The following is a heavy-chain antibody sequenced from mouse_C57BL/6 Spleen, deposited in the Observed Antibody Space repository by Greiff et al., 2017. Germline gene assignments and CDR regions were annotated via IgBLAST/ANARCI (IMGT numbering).Heavy chain of an antibody. D-gene: IGHD2-10*01. Sequence: QVQLKQSGAELVRPGASVTLSCKASGYTFTDYEMHWVKQTPVHGLEWIGAIDPETGGTAYNQKFKGKAILTADKSSSTAYMELRSLTSEDSAVYYCTRHLLLGYAMDYWGQGTSVTVSS. V-gene: IGHV1-15*01. CDR3: TRHLLLGYAMDY. CDR2: IDPETGGT. J-gene: IGHJ4*01. CDR1: GYTFTDYE.